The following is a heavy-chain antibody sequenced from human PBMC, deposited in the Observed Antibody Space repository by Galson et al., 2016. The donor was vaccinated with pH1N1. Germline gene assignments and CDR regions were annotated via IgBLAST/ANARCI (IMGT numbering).Heavy chain of an antibody. V-gene: IGHV4-30-4*01. CDR3: PRESCGGSCYYDYYYYGMDV. Sequence: TLSLTCSVSGDSVSSGDYYWSWIRQSPGRGLEWIGCISGSGRTYYNPSLKSRLTISLDTSKNQFSLRLASVTATDTAVYYCPRESCGGSCYYDYYYYGMDVWGQGATVIVSS. CDR1: GDSVSSGDYY. CDR2: ISGSGRT. J-gene: IGHJ6*02. D-gene: IGHD2-15*01.